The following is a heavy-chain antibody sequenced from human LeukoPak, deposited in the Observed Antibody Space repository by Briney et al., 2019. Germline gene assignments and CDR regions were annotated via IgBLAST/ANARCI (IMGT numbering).Heavy chain of an antibody. D-gene: IGHD3-10*01. J-gene: IGHJ4*02. CDR1: GFTFRSYE. V-gene: IGHV3-48*03. Sequence: LGGSLRLSCAASGFTFRSYEMNWVRQAPGKGLEWVSYIRSSGSSMYYADSVKGRFTISRDNAKNSLSLQMNSLRAEDTAVYYCARAYGNFDYWGQGTLVTVSS. CDR2: IRSSGSSM. CDR3: ARAYGNFDY.